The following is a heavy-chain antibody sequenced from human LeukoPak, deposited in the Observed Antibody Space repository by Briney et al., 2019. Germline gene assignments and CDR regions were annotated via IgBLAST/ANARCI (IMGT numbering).Heavy chain of an antibody. D-gene: IGHD1-26*01. CDR1: GFPFSSYW. V-gene: IGHV3-74*01. CDR3: ARSLGGAYDY. J-gene: IGHJ4*02. CDR2: INIDGSNT. Sequence: GESLRLSCAASGFPFSSYWMHWVRQAPGKGLVWVSRINIDGSNTNYADSVKGRFTISRDNAKNTLYLQMDSLRAEDTAVYYCARSLGGAYDYWGQGTLVTVSS.